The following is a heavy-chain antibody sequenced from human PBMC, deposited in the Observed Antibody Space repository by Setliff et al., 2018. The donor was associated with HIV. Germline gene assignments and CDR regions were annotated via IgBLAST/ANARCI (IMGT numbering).Heavy chain of an antibody. J-gene: IGHJ6*04. CDR1: GGSFSGYY. V-gene: IGHV4-34*01. D-gene: IGHD3-22*01. CDR3: ASTTRITMIVVVPHPLDV. Sequence: PSETLSLTCAVYGGSFSGYYWSWIRQPPGKGLEWIGEINHSGSTNYNPSLKSRVTISVDTSKNQFSLKLSSVTAADTTVYYCASTTRITMIVVVPHPLDVWGKGTTVTVYS. CDR2: INHSGST.